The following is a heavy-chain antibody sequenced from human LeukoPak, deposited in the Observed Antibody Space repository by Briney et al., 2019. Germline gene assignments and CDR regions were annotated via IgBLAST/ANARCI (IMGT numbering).Heavy chain of an antibody. V-gene: IGHV1-46*01. CDR3: ARDPRGKDIVVVPAAPGMDY. CDR2: INPSGGST. J-gene: IGHJ4*02. D-gene: IGHD2-2*01. Sequence: ASVKVSCKASGYTFTSYYMHWVRQAPGQGLEWMGIINPSGGSTSYAQKFQGRVTMTRDTSTSTVYMELCSLRSEDTAVYYCARDPRGKDIVVVPAAPGMDYWGQGTLVTVSS. CDR1: GYTFTSYY.